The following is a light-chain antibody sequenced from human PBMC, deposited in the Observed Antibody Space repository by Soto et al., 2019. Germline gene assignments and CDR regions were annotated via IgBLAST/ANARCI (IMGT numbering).Light chain of an antibody. CDR3: AAWDASLNGYV. CDR2: SNN. CDR1: SSNIGSNT. Sequence: QSVLTQPPSVSGTPGQRVTISCSGSSSNIGSNTVNWYQQLPGTAPKLLIYSNNQRPSGVPDRFSGSKSGTSASLAISGLQSDDEADYYCAAWDASLNGYVFGTGTKVTVL. J-gene: IGLJ1*01. V-gene: IGLV1-44*01.